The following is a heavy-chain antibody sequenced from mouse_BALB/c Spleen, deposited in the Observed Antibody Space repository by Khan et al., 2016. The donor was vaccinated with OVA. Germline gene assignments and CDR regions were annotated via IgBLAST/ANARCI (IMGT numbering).Heavy chain of an antibody. Sequence: QVQLKESGPGLVAPSQSLSITCTVSGFSLTGYGVNWVRQPPGKGLEWLGMIWGDGSTDYKSGIKSRLSITKDNSKSQVFLKMNSLQTDDTARYYCARAYYANYREAMDYWGQGNSVTVSS. CDR1: GFSLTGYG. CDR3: ARAYYANYREAMDY. J-gene: IGHJ4*01. CDR2: IWGDGST. V-gene: IGHV2-6-7*01. D-gene: IGHD2-10*01.